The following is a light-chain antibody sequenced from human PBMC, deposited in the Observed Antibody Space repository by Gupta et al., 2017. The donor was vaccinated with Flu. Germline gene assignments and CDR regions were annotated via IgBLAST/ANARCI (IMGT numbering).Light chain of an antibody. CDR2: ENN. CDR1: SSNRGADND. V-gene: IGLV1-40*01. Sequence: SVLTQPPSVSGAPGQRVILSFTGSSSNRGADNDVHWYQQLPGTAPSLLIYENNNRPSGVPDRFSASKSGTSASLAITGLQTEEEADDDCQSYDSSMTAGLFGGGTKLTVL. J-gene: IGLJ3*02. CDR3: QSYDSSMTAGL.